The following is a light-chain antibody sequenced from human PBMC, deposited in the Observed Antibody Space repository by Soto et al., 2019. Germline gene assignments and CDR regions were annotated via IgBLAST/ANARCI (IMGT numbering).Light chain of an antibody. CDR1: QSVRSSY. CDR2: GAS. Sequence: EIVLTQSPGTLSLSPGARAPLSCRASQSVRSSYLAWYQQKPGQAPRLLMYGASGRATGIPDRFSGSGSGTDFTLTISRLEPEDFAMYYCQQYGSSPRTFGQGTKVDIK. J-gene: IGKJ1*01. CDR3: QQYGSSPRT. V-gene: IGKV3-20*01.